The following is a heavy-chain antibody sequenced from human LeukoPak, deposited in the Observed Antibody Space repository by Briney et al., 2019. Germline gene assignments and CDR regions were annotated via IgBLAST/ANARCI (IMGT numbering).Heavy chain of an antibody. D-gene: IGHD6-13*01. CDR1: GGSISSYY. J-gene: IGHJ6*02. Sequence: PSETLSLTCTVSGGSISSYYWSWIRQPPGKGLEWIGYIYYSGSTNYNPSLKSRVTISVDTSKNQFSLKLSSVTAADTAVYYCARRGIAAAGYYYYYGMDVWGQGTTVTVSS. CDR3: ARRGIAAAGYYYYYGMDV. CDR2: IYYSGST. V-gene: IGHV4-59*08.